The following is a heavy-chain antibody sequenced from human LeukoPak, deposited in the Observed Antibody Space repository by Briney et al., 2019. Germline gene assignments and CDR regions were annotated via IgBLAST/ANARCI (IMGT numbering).Heavy chain of an antibody. D-gene: IGHD3-10*01. J-gene: IGHJ4*02. V-gene: IGHV3-74*01. CDR2: INDAGSDT. CDR1: GFSGNW. CDR3: VREYYGQLY. Sequence: QSGGSLRLSCAASGFSGNWMHCVGHALGKGLVWVSHINDAGSDTKDAESVKGRFTISRDNAKNTLYLQMNSLRAENTAMYYCVREYYGQLYWGQGTRVTVYS.